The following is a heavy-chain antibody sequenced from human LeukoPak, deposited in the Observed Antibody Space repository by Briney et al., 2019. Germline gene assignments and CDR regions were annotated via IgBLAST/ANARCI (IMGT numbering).Heavy chain of an antibody. D-gene: IGHD3-9*01. CDR3: ARDRQYYDILTGYPLGNYYGMDV. CDR2: IKQDGSEK. CDR1: GFTFSSYW. V-gene: IGHV3-7*01. J-gene: IGHJ6*02. Sequence: GGSLRLSCAASGFTFSSYWMSWVRQAPGKGLEWVANIKQDGSEKYYVDSVKGRFTISRDNAKNSLYLQMNSLRAEDTAVYYCARDRQYYDILTGYPLGNYYGMDVWGQGTTVIVSS.